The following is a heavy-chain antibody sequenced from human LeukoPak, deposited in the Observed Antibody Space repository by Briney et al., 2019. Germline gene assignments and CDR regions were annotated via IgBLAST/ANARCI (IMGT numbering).Heavy chain of an antibody. V-gene: IGHV3-23*01. CDR1: GFTFSNYA. J-gene: IGHJ4*02. CDR2: ISVSGGST. D-gene: IGHD1-26*01. CDR3: ATPHTHSGSYPYYFDY. Sequence: GGSLRLSCAASGFTFSNYAMSWVRQAPGKGLEWVSSISVSGGSTYYADSVKGRFTISRDNSKNTLYLQMNSLRAEDTAVYYCATPHTHSGSYPYYFDYWGQGTLVTVSS.